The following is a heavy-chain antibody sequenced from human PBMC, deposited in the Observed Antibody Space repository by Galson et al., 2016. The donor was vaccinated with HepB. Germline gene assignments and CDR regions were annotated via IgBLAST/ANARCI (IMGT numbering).Heavy chain of an antibody. CDR3: ARRGTGKNWFDP. Sequence: ETLSLTCTVSGGSISGGSYYWGWVRQPPGKGLECIGIIYYAGRTYYNPSLKSRVTISVDTSKNQFSLNLNSVTVADTAVYYCARRGTGKNWFDPWGQGTLVTVSS. V-gene: IGHV4-39*01. D-gene: IGHD1-1*01. J-gene: IGHJ5*02. CDR2: IYYAGRT. CDR1: GGSISGGSYY.